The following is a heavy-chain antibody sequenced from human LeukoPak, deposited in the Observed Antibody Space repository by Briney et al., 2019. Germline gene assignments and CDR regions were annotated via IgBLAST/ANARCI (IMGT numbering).Heavy chain of an antibody. D-gene: IGHD6-19*01. J-gene: IGHJ6*02. Sequence: SETLSLTCTVSGGSISSYYWSWIRQPPGKGLEWIGYICYSGSTNYNPSLKSRVTISVDTSKNQFSLKLSSVTAADTAVYYCARDLTVIAVAGTDDYYYYGMDVWGQGTTVTVSS. CDR3: ARDLTVIAVAGTDDYYYYGMDV. V-gene: IGHV4-59*01. CDR1: GGSISSYY. CDR2: ICYSGST.